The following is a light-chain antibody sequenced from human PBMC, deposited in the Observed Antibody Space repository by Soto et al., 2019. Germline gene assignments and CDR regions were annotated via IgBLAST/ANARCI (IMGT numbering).Light chain of an antibody. Sequence: QSVLTQPPSASGSPGQSVTISCTGTSSDVGGYDFVSWYQQHPGKAPKILINEVSKRASGVPDRFSGSKSGNTASLTVSGLQPDDEADYYCNSYGGNTNVVFGGGTKLTVL. CDR2: EVS. J-gene: IGLJ2*01. V-gene: IGLV2-8*01. CDR1: SSDVGGYDF. CDR3: NSYGGNTNVV.